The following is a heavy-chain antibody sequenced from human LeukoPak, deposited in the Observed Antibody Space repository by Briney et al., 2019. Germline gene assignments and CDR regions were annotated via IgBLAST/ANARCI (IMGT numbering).Heavy chain of an antibody. CDR3: ARDIVVVPAAIARGYYYGMDV. Sequence: GGSLRLSCAASGFTFSSYSMNWVRQAPGKGLEWVSSISSSSSYIYYADSVKGRFTISRDNAKNSLYLQMNSLRAEDTAVYYCARDIVVVPAAIARGYYYGMDVWGQGTTVTVSS. D-gene: IGHD2-2*01. CDR2: ISSSSSYI. V-gene: IGHV3-21*01. CDR1: GFTFSSYS. J-gene: IGHJ6*02.